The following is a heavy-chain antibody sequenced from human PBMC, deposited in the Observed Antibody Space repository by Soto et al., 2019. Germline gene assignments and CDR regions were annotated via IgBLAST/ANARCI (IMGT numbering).Heavy chain of an antibody. V-gene: IGHV3-33*01. CDR3: ARVQAVSGTGYTYYGLDV. J-gene: IGHJ6*02. CDR2: IWYDGSHT. CDR1: GFTFSDYG. D-gene: IGHD5-12*01. Sequence: QVQVVESGGGVVQPGRSLRLSCVASGFTFSDYGMHWVRQVPGKGLEWLAVIWYDGSHTFYADSVKGRLTITRDNARDTVYLQMDSMRVEDTAVYSCARVQAVSGTGYTYYGLDVWGQGTTVTVS.